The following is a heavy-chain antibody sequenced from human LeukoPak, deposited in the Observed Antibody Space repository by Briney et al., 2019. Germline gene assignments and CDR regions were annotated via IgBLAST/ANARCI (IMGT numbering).Heavy chain of an antibody. CDR2: MSPNSGDT. Sequence: ASVKVSCKASGYTFTSYDFNRVRQATGQRPEWMGWMSPNSGDTGYAQKFQDRVTMTRNTSISTAYMELSSLRSDDTAVYYCARGPPNWGYDYWGPGTLVAVSS. D-gene: IGHD7-27*01. J-gene: IGHJ4*02. CDR1: GYTFTSYD. CDR3: ARGPPNWGYDY. V-gene: IGHV1-8*01.